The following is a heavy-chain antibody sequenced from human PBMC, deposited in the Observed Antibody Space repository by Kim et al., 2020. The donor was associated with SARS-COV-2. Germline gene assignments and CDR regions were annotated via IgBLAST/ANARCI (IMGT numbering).Heavy chain of an antibody. V-gene: IGHV5-51*01. D-gene: IGHD6-13*01. Sequence: RDSPSFQGQVTISADKSIRTAYLQWSSLKASDTAMYYCARRGAAAGAFDYWGQGTLVTVSS. J-gene: IGHJ4*02. CDR3: ARRGAAAGAFDY.